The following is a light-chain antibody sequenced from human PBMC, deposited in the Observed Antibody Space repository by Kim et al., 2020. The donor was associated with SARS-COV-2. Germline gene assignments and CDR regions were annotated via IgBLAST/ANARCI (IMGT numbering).Light chain of an antibody. Sequence: GPASISCRSSQSLLHSNGYNYLDWYLQKPGQAPQLLIYLGSNRASGVPDRFSGSGSGTDFTLKISRVEAEDVGVYYCMQALQTPTFGQGTRLENK. CDR2: LGS. J-gene: IGKJ5*01. CDR3: MQALQTPT. V-gene: IGKV2-28*01. CDR1: QSLLHSNGYNY.